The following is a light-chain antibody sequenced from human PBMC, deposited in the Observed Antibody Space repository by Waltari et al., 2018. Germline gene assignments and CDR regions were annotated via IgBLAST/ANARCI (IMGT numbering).Light chain of an antibody. CDR1: QSISSN. CDR3: QHYNNWPPWT. CDR2: GVS. J-gene: IGKJ1*01. V-gene: IGKV3-15*01. Sequence: EIVMTQSPATLSVSPGERATLSCRASQSISSNLAWYQQKPGQAPRLLIYGVSTRATGIAARFSGSGSGTEFTLTISSLQSEDFAVYYCQHYNNWPPWTFGQGTKVEIK.